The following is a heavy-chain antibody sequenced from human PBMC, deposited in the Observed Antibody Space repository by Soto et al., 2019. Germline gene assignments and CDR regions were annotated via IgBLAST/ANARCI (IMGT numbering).Heavy chain of an antibody. CDR2: IYPGDSDA. D-gene: IGHD3-22*01. CDR1: GYSFTNYW. Sequence: GESLKISCKGSGYSFTNYWIGWVRQMPGKGLEWMGIIYPGDSDAKYSPSFQGQVTISVDRSISTAYLQWSSLKASDTAMYYCARSEKYDYDSSGYYYIDYWGHGTLVTVSS. J-gene: IGHJ4*01. CDR3: ARSEKYDYDSSGYYYIDY. V-gene: IGHV5-51*01.